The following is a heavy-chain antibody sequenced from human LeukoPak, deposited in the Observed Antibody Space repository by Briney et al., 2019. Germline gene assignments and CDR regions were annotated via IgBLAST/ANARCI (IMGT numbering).Heavy chain of an antibody. J-gene: IGHJ3*02. V-gene: IGHV3-30*03. CDR3: ARNVDDALDI. Sequence: GGSLRLSCAASRFSFISHDMHWVRQAPGKGLEWVAFISHDGYNQYYADSVKGRFSISRDDAKNSLDLQMNSLKADDTAVYYCARNVDDALDIWGLGTMVTVSS. CDR2: ISHDGYNQ. CDR1: RFSFISHD.